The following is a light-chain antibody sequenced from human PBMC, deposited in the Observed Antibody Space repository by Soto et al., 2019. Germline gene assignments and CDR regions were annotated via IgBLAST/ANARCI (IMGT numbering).Light chain of an antibody. CDR3: QQYGSSPQGLT. CDR2: GAS. J-gene: IGKJ4*01. Sequence: EIVLTQSPGTLSLSPGERATLSCRASQSVSSSYLAWYQQKPGQAPRLLIYGASSRATGIPDRFSGSGSGTDFTLIISRLEPEDFAVYYCQQYGSSPQGLTFGGGTKVEIK. V-gene: IGKV3-20*01. CDR1: QSVSSSY.